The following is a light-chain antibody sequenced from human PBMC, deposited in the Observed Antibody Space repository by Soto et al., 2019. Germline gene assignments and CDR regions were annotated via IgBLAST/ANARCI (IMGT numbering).Light chain of an antibody. CDR2: AAS. J-gene: IGKJ4*01. CDR1: QSISNF. V-gene: IGKV1-39*01. CDR3: QQCYNSGLI. Sequence: DIQMTQSPSSLSASLGDRVTITCRASQSISNFLNWVQHKPGKAPKVLISAASTLQSGVPPRFSGSESGTDFTLTISSLQAVDSASYYYQQCYNSGLIFGGGTKVEIK.